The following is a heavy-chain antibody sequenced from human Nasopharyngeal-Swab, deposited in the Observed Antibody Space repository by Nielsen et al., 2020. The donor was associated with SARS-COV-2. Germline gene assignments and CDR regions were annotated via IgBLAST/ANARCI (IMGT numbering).Heavy chain of an antibody. J-gene: IGHJ4*02. Sequence: GESLKISCKGSGYSFTSYWIGWVRQMPGKGLEWMGIINPGDSDTRYRPSFQGQVTISADKSISAAYLQWSSLKASDTAMYYCARRYYDYIWGSWDYYFDYWGQGTLVTVSS. V-gene: IGHV5-51*01. CDR3: ARRYYDYIWGSWDYYFDY. D-gene: IGHD3-16*01. CDR2: INPGDSDT. CDR1: GYSFTSYW.